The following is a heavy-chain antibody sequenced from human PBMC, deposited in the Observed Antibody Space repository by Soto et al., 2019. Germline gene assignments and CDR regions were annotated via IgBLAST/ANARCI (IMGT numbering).Heavy chain of an antibody. CDR2: ISGSGGGT. J-gene: IGHJ4*02. Sequence: GGSLRLSCAASGFTFSSYAMSWVRQAPGKGLEWVSAISGSGGGTYYVDSVKGRFTISRDNSKNTLYLQMNSLRAEDSALYYCAKDHESDYWGQGTLVTVSS. CDR3: AKDHESDY. V-gene: IGHV3-23*01. CDR1: GFTFSSYA.